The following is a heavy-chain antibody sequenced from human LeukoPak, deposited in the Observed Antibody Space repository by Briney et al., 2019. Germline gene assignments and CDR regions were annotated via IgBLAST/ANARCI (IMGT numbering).Heavy chain of an antibody. J-gene: IGHJ6*03. CDR3: ARESGYDSLAYYYYYMDV. CDR1: GYTFTSYY. CDR2: INPNSGGT. V-gene: IGHV1-2*02. Sequence: PGASVKVSCKASGYTFTSYYMHWVRQAPGQGLEWMGWINPNSGGTNYAQKFQGRVTMTRDTSISTAYMELSRLRSDDTAVYYCARESGYDSLAYYYYYMDVWGKGTTVTVSS. D-gene: IGHD5-12*01.